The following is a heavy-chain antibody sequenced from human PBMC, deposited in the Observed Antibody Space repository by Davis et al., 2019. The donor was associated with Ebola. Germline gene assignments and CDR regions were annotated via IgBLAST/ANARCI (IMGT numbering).Heavy chain of an antibody. Sequence: SVKVSCKASGGTFSSYAISWVRQAPGQGLEWMGGIIPIFGTANYAQKFQGRVTITADKSTSTAYMELSSLRSDDTAVYYCARGRAMVRGDHNDYWGQGTLVTVSS. V-gene: IGHV1-69*06. CDR2: IIPIFGTA. J-gene: IGHJ4*02. CDR3: ARGRAMVRGDHNDY. CDR1: GGTFSSYA. D-gene: IGHD3-10*01.